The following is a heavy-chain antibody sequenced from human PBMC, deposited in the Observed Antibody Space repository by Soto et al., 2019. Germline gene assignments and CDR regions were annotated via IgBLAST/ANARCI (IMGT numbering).Heavy chain of an antibody. CDR2: ISGSGGRT. J-gene: IGHJ4*02. V-gene: IGHV3-23*01. D-gene: IGHD6-19*01. CDR1: RFTFSTYA. Sequence: PGGSLRLSCAVSRFTFSTYAMGWVRQAPGKGLEWVSNISGSGGRTYYADSVKGRFTISRDNSKNTLYLQMNSLRAEDTAVYYCAKIAEAVAGTVYGYWGQGTLVTV. CDR3: AKIAEAVAGTVYGY.